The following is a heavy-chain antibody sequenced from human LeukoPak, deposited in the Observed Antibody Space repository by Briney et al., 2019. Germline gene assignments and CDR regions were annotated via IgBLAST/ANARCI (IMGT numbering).Heavy chain of an antibody. CDR3: ARSREMATIYYYYYYGMDV. CDR2: ISAYNGNT. D-gene: IGHD5-24*01. J-gene: IGHJ6*02. Sequence: ASVKVSCKASGYTFTSYGISWVRQAPGQGLEWMGWISAYNGNTNYAQKLQGRVTMTTDTSTSTAYMELRSLRSEDTAVYYCARSREMATIYYYYYYGMDVWGQGTTVTVSS. V-gene: IGHV1-18*01. CDR1: GYTFTSYG.